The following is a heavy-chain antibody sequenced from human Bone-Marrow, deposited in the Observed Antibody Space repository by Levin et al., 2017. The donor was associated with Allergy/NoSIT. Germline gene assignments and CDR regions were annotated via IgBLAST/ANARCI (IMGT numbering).Heavy chain of an antibody. J-gene: IGHJ6*02. CDR2: ISWNSGSI. CDR1: GFTFDDYA. V-gene: IGHV3-9*01. CDR3: AKDIGYSGVGLDYGDYAHGSYGMDV. D-gene: IGHD4-17*01. Sequence: QRGESLKISCAASGFTFDDYAMHWVRQAPGKGLEWVSGISWNSGSIGYADSVKGRFTISRDNAKNSLYLQMNSLRAEDTALYYCAKDIGYSGVGLDYGDYAHGSYGMDVWGQGTTVTVSS.